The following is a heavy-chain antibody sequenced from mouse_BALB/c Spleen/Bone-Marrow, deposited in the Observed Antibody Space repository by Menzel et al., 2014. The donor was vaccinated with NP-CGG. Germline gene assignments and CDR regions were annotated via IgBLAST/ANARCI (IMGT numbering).Heavy chain of an antibody. CDR1: GYTFTSYD. V-gene: IGHV1S56*01. CDR2: IFPGDGST. Sequence: VQLQQSGAELVKPGASVKLSCKASGYTFTSYDINWVRQGPEQGLEWIGWIFPGDGSTKYNEKFKGKATLTTDKYSSTAYMQPSRLTSEDSAVYFCAREGGNGGYCFDYWGQGTTLTVSS. J-gene: IGHJ2*01. D-gene: IGHD3-2*02. CDR3: AREGGNGGYCFDY.